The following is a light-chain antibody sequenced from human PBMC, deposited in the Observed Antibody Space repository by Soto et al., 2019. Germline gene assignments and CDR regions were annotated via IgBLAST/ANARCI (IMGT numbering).Light chain of an antibody. V-gene: IGKV3-11*01. CDR1: QSVSSN. J-gene: IGKJ2*01. CDR3: QHRSNWPPYT. Sequence: EIVMTQSPATLSVSPGERATLSCRASQSVSSNLAWYQQKPGQAPRLLIYDASDRATGIPARFSGSGSGTDFTLTISSLEPEDFALYYCQHRSNWPPYTFGQGTRVDIK. CDR2: DAS.